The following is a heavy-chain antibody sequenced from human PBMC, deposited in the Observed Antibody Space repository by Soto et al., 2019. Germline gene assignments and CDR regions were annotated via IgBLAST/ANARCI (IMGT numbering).Heavy chain of an antibody. Sequence: ASVKVSCKASGYTFTSYDINWVRQATGQGLEWMGWMNPNSGNTGYAQKFQGRVTMTRNTSISTAYMELSSLRSEDTAVYYCGLVAAIRDNYGTDVWGQGITVTVSS. D-gene: IGHD2-15*01. CDR1: GYTFTSYD. J-gene: IGHJ6*02. V-gene: IGHV1-8*01. CDR2: MNPNSGNT. CDR3: GLVAAIRDNYGTDV.